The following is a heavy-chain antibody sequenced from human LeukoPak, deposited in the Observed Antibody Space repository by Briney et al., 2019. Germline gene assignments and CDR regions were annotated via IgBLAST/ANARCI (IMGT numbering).Heavy chain of an antibody. D-gene: IGHD7-27*01. CDR1: GFTFDDYA. CDR3: AKDSSGADY. J-gene: IGHJ4*02. V-gene: IGHV3-43*02. Sequence: GGSLRLSCAASGFTFDDYAMHWVRQAPGKGLEWVSLITGDGVSTYYADPVKGRFTISRDNSKNSLFLQMNSLRTEDTAWYYCAKDSSGADYWGQGTLVTVSS. CDR2: ITGDGVST.